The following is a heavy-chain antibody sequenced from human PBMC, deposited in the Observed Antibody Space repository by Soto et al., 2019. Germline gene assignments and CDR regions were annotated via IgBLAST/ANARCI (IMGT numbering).Heavy chain of an antibody. V-gene: IGHV1-18*01. CDR2: ISAYNGNT. CDR1: GYTLTSYG. CDR3: ARNSGSYYWGAFDI. J-gene: IGHJ3*02. D-gene: IGHD1-26*01. Sequence: ASVKVSCKASGYTLTSYGISWVRQAPGQGLEWMGWISAYNGNTNYAQKLQGRVTMTTDTSTSTAYVGLGSLRSDDTAVYYCARNSGSYYWGAFDIWGQGTMVTVSS.